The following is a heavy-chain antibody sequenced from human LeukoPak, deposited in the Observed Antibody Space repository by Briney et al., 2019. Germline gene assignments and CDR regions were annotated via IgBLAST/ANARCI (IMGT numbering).Heavy chain of an antibody. V-gene: IGHV6-1*01. CDR2: TYYRSKWYN. J-gene: IGHJ5*02. D-gene: IGHD2-2*01. CDR3: ARDPGYCSSTSCYSSWFDP. CDR1: GDSVSSNSAA. Sequence: SQTLSLTCAISGDSVSSNSAAWNWIRQSPSRGLEWLGRTYYRSKWYNDYAVSVKSRITTNPDTSKNQFSLKLSSVTAADTAVYYCARDPGYCSSTSCYSSWFDPWGQGTLVTVTS.